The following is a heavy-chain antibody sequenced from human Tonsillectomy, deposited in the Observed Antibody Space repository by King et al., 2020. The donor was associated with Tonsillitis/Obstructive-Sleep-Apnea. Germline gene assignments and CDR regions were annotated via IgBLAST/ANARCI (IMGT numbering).Heavy chain of an antibody. D-gene: IGHD5-24*01. V-gene: IGHV3-21*01. Sequence: VQLVESGGGLVKPGGSLRLSCAASGITFRTYSMNWVRQAPGKGLEWVSSISSSSSYIYYADSAKGRFTNSRDNAKNSLYLQMNSLRAEDTAVYYCARGRGGYNSNYYNGMDVWGQGTTVTVSS. J-gene: IGHJ6*02. CDR2: ISSSSSYI. CDR3: ARGRGGYNSNYYNGMDV. CDR1: GITFRTYS.